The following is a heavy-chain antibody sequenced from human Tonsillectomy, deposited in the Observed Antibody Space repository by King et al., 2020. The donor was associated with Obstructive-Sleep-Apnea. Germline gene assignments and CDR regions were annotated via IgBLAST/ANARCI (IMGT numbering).Heavy chain of an antibody. V-gene: IGHV1-58*02. CDR3: AESRSGSYFEFDY. CDR2: IVVGSGYT. J-gene: IGHJ4*02. Sequence: HMQLVQSGPEVKKPGTSVKVSCKASGFTFTGSAMQWVRQARGQRLEWIGWIVVGSGYTNHAQKFQERVTITRDMSTSTVYMELSSLRSEDTALYYCAESRSGSYFEFDYWGQGTLVTVSS. CDR1: GFTFTGSA. D-gene: IGHD1-26*01.